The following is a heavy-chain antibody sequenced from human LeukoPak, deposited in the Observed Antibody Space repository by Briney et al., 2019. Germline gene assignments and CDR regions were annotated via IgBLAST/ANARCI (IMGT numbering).Heavy chain of an antibody. V-gene: IGHV4-61*01. J-gene: IGHJ4*02. Sequence: PSETLSLTCTVTGGSFSSGSYYWSWIRQPPGKGLEWIGYIYYSGSTNYNPSLKSRVTISVDTSKNQFSLKLSSVTAADTAVYYCARDAPKVRYDYWGQGTLVTVSS. CDR3: ARDAPKVRYDY. CDR2: IYYSGST. CDR1: GGSFSSGSYY.